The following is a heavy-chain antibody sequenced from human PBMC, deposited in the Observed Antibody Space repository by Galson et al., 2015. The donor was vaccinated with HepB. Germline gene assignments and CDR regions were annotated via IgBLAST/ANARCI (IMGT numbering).Heavy chain of an antibody. Sequence: CAISGDSVSRKSTAWNWIRQSPSRGLEWLGRTYYRSQWYNDYAVSVKSRTRVNSDTSKNQFSLHLNSVTPDDTAIYYCARQDYCYDSNCQGGGFDYWGQGTLVTVSS. CDR2: TYYRSQWYN. CDR3: ARQDYCYDSNCQGGGFDY. CDR1: GDSVSRKSTA. V-gene: IGHV6-1*01. J-gene: IGHJ4*02. D-gene: IGHD3-22*01.